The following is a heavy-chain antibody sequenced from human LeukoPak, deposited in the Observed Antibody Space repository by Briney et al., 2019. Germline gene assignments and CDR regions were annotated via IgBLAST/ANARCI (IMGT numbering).Heavy chain of an antibody. D-gene: IGHD3-10*01. CDR2: IIPIFGTA. V-gene: IGHV1-69*13. CDR1: AYSFTPYA. CDR3: ARARRLLWFGEF. Sequence: SVKVSCKTSAYSFTPYAISWVRQAPGQGLEWMGGIIPIFGTANYAQKFQGRVTITADESTSTAYMELSSLRSEDTAVYYCARARRLLWFGEFWGQGTLVTVSS. J-gene: IGHJ4*02.